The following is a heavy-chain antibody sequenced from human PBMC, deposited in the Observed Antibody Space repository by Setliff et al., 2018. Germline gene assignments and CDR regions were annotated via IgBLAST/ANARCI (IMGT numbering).Heavy chain of an antibody. V-gene: IGHV1-18*01. Sequence: ASVKVSCKASGYTFTSYGISWVRQAPRQGLEWMGWISAYNGNTNYAQKLQGRVTMTTDTSTSTAYMELRSLRSDDTAVYYCAREVGPLWFGALDYYYYYYGMDVWGQGTTVSVSS. J-gene: IGHJ6*02. CDR1: GYTFTSYG. D-gene: IGHD3-10*01. CDR3: AREVGPLWFGALDYYYYYYGMDV. CDR2: ISAYNGNT.